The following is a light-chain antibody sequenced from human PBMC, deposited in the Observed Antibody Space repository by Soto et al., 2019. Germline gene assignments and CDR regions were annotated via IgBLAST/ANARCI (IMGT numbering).Light chain of an antibody. J-gene: IGKJ1*01. Sequence: EIVLPPSPGTLSLAPGEGAPLYCISSQSVSSSYLAWYKQKPGQAPRLLIYGASSRATGIPDRFSGSGSGKDFTLTISRLEHEDFAVYYCQKYGSSLWTCGQGTTGDIK. CDR3: QKYGSSLWT. V-gene: IGKV3-20*01. CDR2: GAS. CDR1: QSVSSSY.